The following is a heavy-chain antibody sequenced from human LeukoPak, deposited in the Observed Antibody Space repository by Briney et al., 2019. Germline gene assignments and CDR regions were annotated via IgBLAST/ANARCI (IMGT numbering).Heavy chain of an antibody. Sequence: GGSLRLSCAASGLNFENTWMSWVRQAPGKGLEWVGRIKSNPDGGARDYTAAVEGRFRISRDDSRSTLSLQMNSLRSEDTGIYYCTTDRFEWGQGTLVTVSS. D-gene: IGHD3-9*01. V-gene: IGHV3-15*05. CDR3: TTDRFE. J-gene: IGHJ4*02. CDR2: IKSNPDGGAR. CDR1: GLNFENTW.